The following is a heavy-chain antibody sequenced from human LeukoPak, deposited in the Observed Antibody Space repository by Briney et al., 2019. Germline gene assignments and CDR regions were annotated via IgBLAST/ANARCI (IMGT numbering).Heavy chain of an antibody. CDR2: ISYDGSNK. CDR1: GFTFSSYA. V-gene: IGHV3-30-3*01. J-gene: IGHJ4*02. CDR3: ARAQHPQWLVSDY. Sequence: GGSPRLSCAASGFTFSSYAMHWVRQAPGKGLEWVAVISYDGSNKYYADSVKGRFTISRDNSKNTLYLQMNSLRAEDTAVYYCARAQHPQWLVSDYWGQGTLVTVSS. D-gene: IGHD6-19*01.